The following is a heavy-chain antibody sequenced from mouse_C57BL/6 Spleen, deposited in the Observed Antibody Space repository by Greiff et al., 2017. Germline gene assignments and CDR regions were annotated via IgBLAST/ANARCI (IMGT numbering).Heavy chain of an antibody. CDR3: ARDYYDYDEVFMDY. CDR1: GYSITSGYY. V-gene: IGHV3-6*01. D-gene: IGHD2-4*01. Sequence: VQLQQSGPGLVKPSQSLSLTCSVTGYSITSGYYWNWIRQFPGNKLEWMGYISYDGSNNYNPSLKNRISITRDTSKNQFFLKLNSVTTEDTATYYCARDYYDYDEVFMDYWGQGTSVTVSS. J-gene: IGHJ4*01. CDR2: ISYDGSN.